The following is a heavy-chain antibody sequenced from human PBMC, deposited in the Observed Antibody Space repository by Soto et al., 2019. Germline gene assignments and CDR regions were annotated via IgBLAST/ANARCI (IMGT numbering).Heavy chain of an antibody. V-gene: IGHV3-21*01. CDR1: GFTFSSYS. J-gene: IGHJ4*02. Sequence: PGGSLRLSCAASGFTFSSYSMNWVRQAPGKGLEWVSSITSSSNYIYYADSVKGRFTISRDNAKNSLYLQMNSLRAEDTAVYYCAREGRDIVVVPAASQVDYWGQGT. CDR2: ITSSSNYI. D-gene: IGHD2-2*01. CDR3: AREGRDIVVVPAASQVDY.